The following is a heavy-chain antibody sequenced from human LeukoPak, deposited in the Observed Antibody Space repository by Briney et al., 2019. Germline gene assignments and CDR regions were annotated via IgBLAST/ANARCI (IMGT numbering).Heavy chain of an antibody. CDR3: ARGPPAAANYYYYMDV. CDR2: INPNSGGT. D-gene: IGHD2-2*01. J-gene: IGHJ6*03. CDR1: GYTFTGYY. Sequence: ASVKVSCKASGYTFTGYYMHWVRQAPGQGFEWMGWINPNSGGTNYAQKFQGRVTMTRDTSISTAYMDLSSLKSDDTAVYYCARGPPAAANYYYYMDVWGKGTTVTVSS. V-gene: IGHV1-2*02.